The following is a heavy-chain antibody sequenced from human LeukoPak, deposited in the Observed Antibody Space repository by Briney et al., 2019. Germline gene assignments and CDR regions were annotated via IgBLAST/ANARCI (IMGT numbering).Heavy chain of an antibody. D-gene: IGHD5-12*01. Sequence: GRCLRLSCVQPGFSLSIYSTHWVCQAPGKRLGWVAVILYEGSNKCYADSVKGRFTISRDNAKNTPYLQMNSLRGEDTALYYCAKDTLVDIVAGYMDVWGKGTSVTVSS. J-gene: IGHJ6*03. CDR3: AKDTLVDIVAGYMDV. V-gene: IGHV3-33*03. CDR1: GFSLSIYS. CDR2: ILYEGSNK.